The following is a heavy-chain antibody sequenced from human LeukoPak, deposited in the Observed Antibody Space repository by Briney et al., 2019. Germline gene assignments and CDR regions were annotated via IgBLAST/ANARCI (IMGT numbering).Heavy chain of an antibody. CDR2: ISVYNGNT. J-gene: IGHJ6*02. V-gene: IGHV1-18*01. CDR3: ARDPGPRDIVGATHYYGMDV. Sequence: ASVQVSCKSSGYTFTSYGITWVRQAPGQGLEWMGWISVYNGNTNYAQKLQGRVTMTTDTSTSTAYMELRSLRSDDTAVYYCARDPGPRDIVGATHYYGMDVWGQGTTVTVSS. D-gene: IGHD1-26*01. CDR1: GYTFTSYG.